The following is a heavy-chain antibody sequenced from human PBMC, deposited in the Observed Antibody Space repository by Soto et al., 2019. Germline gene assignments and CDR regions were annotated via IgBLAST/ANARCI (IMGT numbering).Heavy chain of an antibody. CDR3: ARGDATLSAYYYSMDV. V-gene: IGHV3-74*01. D-gene: IGHD1-26*01. CDR2: INSDGSSR. Sequence: ELQLVESGGGLVQPGGSLRLSCVASGFTLSSYWMHWVRQAPGKWLVWVSRINSDGSSRTYADSVRGRLTISRDNAKNTLYLQMNSLRAEDTAVYYCARGDATLSAYYYSMDVWGKGTTVTVSS. J-gene: IGHJ6*03. CDR1: GFTLSSYW.